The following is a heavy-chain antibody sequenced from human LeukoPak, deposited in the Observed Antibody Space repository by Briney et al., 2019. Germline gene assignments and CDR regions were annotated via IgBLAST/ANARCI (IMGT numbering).Heavy chain of an antibody. V-gene: IGHV3-23*01. Sequence: PGGSLRLSCAASGXTFSSYAMSWVRQAPGKGLEWVSTISGSGGNTYYVDSVKGRFSISRDNSKNTLFLQMNSLRAEDTAIYYCARGDLLIGYWGQGTLVTVSS. CDR1: GXTFSSYA. CDR2: ISGSGGNT. D-gene: IGHD3-10*01. CDR3: ARGDLLIGY. J-gene: IGHJ4*02.